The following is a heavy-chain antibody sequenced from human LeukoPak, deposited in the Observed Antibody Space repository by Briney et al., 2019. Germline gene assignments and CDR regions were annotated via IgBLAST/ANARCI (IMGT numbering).Heavy chain of an antibody. CDR2: IYYSGST. Sequence: GSLRLSCAASGFTVSSNYMSWVRQPPGKRLEWIGSIYYSGSTYYNPSLKSRVTISVDTSKNQFSLKLSSVTAADTAVYYCARAIAARLFVGPGTFDYWGQGTLVTVSS. J-gene: IGHJ4*02. D-gene: IGHD6-6*01. CDR3: ARAIAARLFVGPGTFDY. V-gene: IGHV4-39*01. CDR1: GFTVSSNY.